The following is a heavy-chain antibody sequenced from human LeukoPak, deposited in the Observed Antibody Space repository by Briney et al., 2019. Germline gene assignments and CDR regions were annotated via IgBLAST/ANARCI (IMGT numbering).Heavy chain of an antibody. J-gene: IGHJ4*02. D-gene: IGHD2-15*01. CDR2: IRYDASNK. CDR3: AKDYYCSGGSCYSNFDY. Sequence: PGGSLRLSCAASGFTFSSYGMHWVRQAPGKGLEWVAFIRYDASNKYYAGSVKGRFSISRDNSKNTLYLHMNGLRAEDTAVYYCAKDYYCSGGSCYSNFDYWGQGTLVTVSS. CDR1: GFTFSSYG. V-gene: IGHV3-30*02.